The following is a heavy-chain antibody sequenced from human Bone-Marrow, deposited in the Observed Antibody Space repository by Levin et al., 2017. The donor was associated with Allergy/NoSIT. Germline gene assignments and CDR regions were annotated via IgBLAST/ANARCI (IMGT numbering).Heavy chain of an antibody. Sequence: PGGSLRLSCAASGFTFSKAWMNWVRQAPGKGPEWVGRIKSNTDGGTVEYAAPVKGRFTMSRDDSQNTLYLEMNSLTTDDTAVYYCFTSSWPREVLPSYFDYWGQGTLVTVSS. V-gene: IGHV3-15*01. J-gene: IGHJ4*02. CDR3: FTSSWPREVLPSYFDY. D-gene: IGHD6-13*01. CDR1: GFTFSKAW. CDR2: IKSNTDGGTV.